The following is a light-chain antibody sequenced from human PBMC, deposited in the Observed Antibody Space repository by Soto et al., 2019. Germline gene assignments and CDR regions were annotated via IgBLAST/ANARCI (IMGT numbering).Light chain of an antibody. CDR2: GAS. J-gene: IGKJ1*01. Sequence: EIVLTQSPATLSLSPGERATLSCRASQSVGRDYLAWYQQKPGQAPRLLIYGASNRATGIPDRFSGSGSGTDFTLTISRLEPEDFAVYYCQQYVTSPWAFGQGTKVDIK. CDR3: QQYVTSPWA. CDR1: QSVGRDY. V-gene: IGKV3-20*01.